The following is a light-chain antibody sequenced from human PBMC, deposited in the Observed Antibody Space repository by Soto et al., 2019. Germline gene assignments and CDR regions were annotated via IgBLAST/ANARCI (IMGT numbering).Light chain of an antibody. CDR2: KVS. CDR3: LQGTPWPPT. V-gene: IGKV2-30*01. Sequence: DVVMTQSPLSLPVTLGQPASISCRSSQSLIYSDGIAYLNWFHQRPGQSPRRLIYKVSNRDSGVPDRFNGRGSCTDFTLTISRVEAEDVGVFYCLQGTPWPPTFGRGTKVEIK. J-gene: IGKJ1*01. CDR1: QSLIYSDGIAY.